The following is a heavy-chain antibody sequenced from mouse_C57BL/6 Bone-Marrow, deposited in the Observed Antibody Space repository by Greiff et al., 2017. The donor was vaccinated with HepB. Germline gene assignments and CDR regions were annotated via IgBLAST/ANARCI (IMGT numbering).Heavy chain of an antibody. D-gene: IGHD1-1*01. Sequence: QVQLQQSGADLAKPGASVKLSCKASGYTFTSYWMHWVNQRPGQGLEWIGYINPSSGYTKYNQKFKDKATLTADKSSSTAYMQLSSLTYEDSAVYYCAKFYGSSHVHWYFDVWGTGTTVTVSS. CDR2: INPSSGYT. V-gene: IGHV1-7*01. CDR1: GYTFTSYW. J-gene: IGHJ1*03. CDR3: AKFYGSSHVHWYFDV.